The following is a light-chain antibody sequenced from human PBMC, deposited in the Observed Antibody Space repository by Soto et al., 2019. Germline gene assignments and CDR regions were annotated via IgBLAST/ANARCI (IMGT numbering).Light chain of an antibody. CDR2: DAS. CDR3: QRYNSYCT. CDR1: QSISSW. V-gene: IGKV1-5*01. J-gene: IGKJ1*01. Sequence: DIQMTQSLSTLSASVGDRVTITCRASQSISSWLAWYQQKPGKAPKLLIYDASSLESGVPSRFSGSGSGTEFTLTISSLQPDDFATYYCQRYNSYCTFGQGTKVEIK.